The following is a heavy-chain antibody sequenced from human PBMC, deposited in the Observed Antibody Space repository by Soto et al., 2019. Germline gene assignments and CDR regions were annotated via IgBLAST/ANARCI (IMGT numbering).Heavy chain of an antibody. V-gene: IGHV4-59*08. CDR2: IYYSGST. J-gene: IGHJ4*02. CDR3: ARHHSGFHTGHFDY. D-gene: IGHD6-19*01. CDR1: GGSISSYY. Sequence: SETLSLTCPVSGGSISSYYWSWIRQPPGKGLEWIGYIYYSGSTNYNPSLKSRVTISVDTSKNQFSLKLSSVTAADTAVYYCARHHSGFHTGHFDYWGQGTLVTVSS.